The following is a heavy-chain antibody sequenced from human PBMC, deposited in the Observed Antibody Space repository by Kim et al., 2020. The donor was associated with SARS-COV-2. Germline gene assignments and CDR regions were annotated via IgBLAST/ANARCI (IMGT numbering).Heavy chain of an antibody. CDR1: GFTFSSYG. V-gene: IGHV3-33*01. J-gene: IGHJ4*02. D-gene: IGHD3-16*02. CDR3: ARDPDDYVWGSYRSFYY. Sequence: GGSLRLSCAASGFTFSSYGMHWVRQAPGKGLEWVAVIWYDGSNKYYADSVKGRFTISRDNSKNTLYLQMNSLRAEDTAVYYCARDPDDYVWGSYRSFYYWGQGTLVTVSS. CDR2: IWYDGSNK.